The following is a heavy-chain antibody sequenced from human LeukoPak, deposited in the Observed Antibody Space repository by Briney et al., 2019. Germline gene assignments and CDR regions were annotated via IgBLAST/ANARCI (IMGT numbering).Heavy chain of an antibody. CDR1: GFTFSSYA. CDR3: ARDLGYCSSTSCYRGMDV. V-gene: IGHV3-23*01. Sequence: GGSLRLSWAASGFTFSSYAMSWVRQAPGKGLEWVSAISGSGRSTYYADSVKGRFTISRDTAKNSLYLQMNSLRAEDTAVYYCARDLGYCSSTSCYRGMDVWGKGTTVTVSS. J-gene: IGHJ6*03. CDR2: ISGSGRST. D-gene: IGHD2-2*01.